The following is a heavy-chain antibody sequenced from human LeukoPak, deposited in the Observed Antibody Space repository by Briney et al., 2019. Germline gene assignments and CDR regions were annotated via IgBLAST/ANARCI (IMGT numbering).Heavy chain of an antibody. CDR2: IYPGDSDT. D-gene: IGHD2-15*01. CDR3: ARRALLGGTPFWYFDL. V-gene: IGHV5-51*01. CDR1: GYSFTSYW. J-gene: IGHJ2*01. Sequence: GESLKISCKGSGYSFTSYWIGWVRQMPGKGLEWMGIIYPGDSDTRYSPSFQGQVTISADKSISTAYLQWSSLKASDTAMYYCARRALLGGTPFWYFDLWGRGTLVTVSS.